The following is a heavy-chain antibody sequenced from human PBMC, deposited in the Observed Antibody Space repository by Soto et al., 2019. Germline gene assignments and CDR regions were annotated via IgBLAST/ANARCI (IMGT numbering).Heavy chain of an antibody. CDR2: ISYDGSNK. J-gene: IGHJ6*02. D-gene: IGHD1-26*01. V-gene: IGHV3-30-3*01. CDR3: ARDIGGRIVGATPSYYYYGMDV. Sequence: LRPSCAASGFTFSSYAMHSVRQAPGKGLEWVAVISYDGSNKYYADSVKGRFTISIDNSKNTLYLQMNSLRAEDTAVYYCARDIGGRIVGATPSYYYYGMDVWGQGTTVTVS. CDR1: GFTFSSYA.